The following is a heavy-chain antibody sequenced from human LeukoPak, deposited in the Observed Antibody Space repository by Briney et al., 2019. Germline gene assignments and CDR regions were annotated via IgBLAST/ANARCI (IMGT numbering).Heavy chain of an antibody. Sequence: SETLSLTCTVSGGSISSYYWSRIRQPPGKGLEWIGYIYYSGSTNYNPSLKSRVTISVDTSKNQFSLKLSSVTAADTAVYYCARVLRWSFNWFDPWGQGTLVTVSS. CDR3: ARVLRWSFNWFDP. CDR2: IYYSGST. D-gene: IGHD4-23*01. CDR1: GGSISSYY. V-gene: IGHV4-59*12. J-gene: IGHJ5*02.